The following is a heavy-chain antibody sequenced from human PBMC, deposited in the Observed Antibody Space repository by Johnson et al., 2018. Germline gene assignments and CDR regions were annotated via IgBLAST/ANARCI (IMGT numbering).Heavy chain of an antibody. J-gene: IGHJ3*02. V-gene: IGHV3-23*04. CDR2: IPGSVFNT. CDR1: GFTFSTYA. CDR3: AKGDPGYSSAWDEAFDI. D-gene: IGHD6-19*01. Sequence: VQLVESGGGLVQPGGSLRLSCAASGFTFSTYAMSWVRQAPGKGLEWVSAIPGSVFNTYYADSVKGRFTISRDNSKDSVYLQLNSLRAWDPAVYYRAKGDPGYSSAWDEAFDIWGQGTMVTFAS.